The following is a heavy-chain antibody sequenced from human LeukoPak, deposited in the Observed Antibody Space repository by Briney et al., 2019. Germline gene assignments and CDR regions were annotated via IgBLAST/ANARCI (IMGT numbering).Heavy chain of an antibody. Sequence: SETLSLTCTVSGGSISSYYWSWIRQPPGKGLEWIVYIFYSGITNYNPSLKSRVTISVDTSKNQFSLKLTSVTAADTAVYYCARRDWGTRFDPWGQGTLVTVSS. CDR2: IFYSGIT. J-gene: IGHJ5*02. D-gene: IGHD3-16*01. CDR3: ARRDWGTRFDP. CDR1: GGSISSYY. V-gene: IGHV4-59*08.